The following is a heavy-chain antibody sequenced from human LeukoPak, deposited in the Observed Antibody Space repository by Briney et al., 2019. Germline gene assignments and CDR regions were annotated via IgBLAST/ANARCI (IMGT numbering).Heavy chain of an antibody. Sequence: SVKVSFKASGGTFSSYAISWVRQAPGQGLEWMGRIIPILGIANYAQKFQGRVTITADKSTSTAYMELSSLRSEDTAVYYCAKGFGDVVVTAIADYWGQGTLVTVSS. J-gene: IGHJ4*02. V-gene: IGHV1-69*04. CDR1: GGTFSSYA. CDR2: IIPILGIA. D-gene: IGHD2-21*02. CDR3: AKGFGDVVVTAIADY.